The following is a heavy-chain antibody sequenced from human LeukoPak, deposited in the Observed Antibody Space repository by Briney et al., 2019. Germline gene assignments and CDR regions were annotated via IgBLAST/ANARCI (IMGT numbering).Heavy chain of an antibody. J-gene: IGHJ4*02. CDR2: ISGYNGNT. CDR3: AREYGDTGGTFGY. CDR1: GYTFISYG. D-gene: IGHD4-17*01. Sequence: ASVKVSCKASGYTFISYGINWVRQAPGQGLEWMGWISGYNGNTNYAQKFQGRVTLTTDTSTSTAYMELRSLRSEDTAVYYCAREYGDTGGTFGYWGQGTLVTVSS. V-gene: IGHV1-18*01.